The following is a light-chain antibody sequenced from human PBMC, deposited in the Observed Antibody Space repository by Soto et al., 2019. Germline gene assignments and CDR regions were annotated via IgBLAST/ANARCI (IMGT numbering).Light chain of an antibody. CDR2: MAS. Sequence: DIQMTQSPSTLSASVGDRVTITCRASQSVSPWLAWYQQKPGKAPRLLIYMASNLEGGVPSRFSGTGSGTEFTLTISSLQPDDFATYYCQQYDTYSRTFGQGTKVEIK. CDR3: QQYDTYSRT. V-gene: IGKV1-5*03. J-gene: IGKJ1*01. CDR1: QSVSPW.